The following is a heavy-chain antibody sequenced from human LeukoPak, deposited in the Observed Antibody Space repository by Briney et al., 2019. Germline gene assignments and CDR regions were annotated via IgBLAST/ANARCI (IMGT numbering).Heavy chain of an antibody. CDR1: GYTFTSYY. Sequence: ASVKVSCKASGYTFTSYYMHWVRQASGQGLEWMGIINPSGGSTSYAQKFQGRVTMTRDTSISTAYMELSRLRSDDTAVYYCARVPYYYDSSVFDPWGQGTLVAVSS. CDR2: INPSGGST. CDR3: ARVPYYYDSSVFDP. V-gene: IGHV1-46*01. D-gene: IGHD3-22*01. J-gene: IGHJ5*02.